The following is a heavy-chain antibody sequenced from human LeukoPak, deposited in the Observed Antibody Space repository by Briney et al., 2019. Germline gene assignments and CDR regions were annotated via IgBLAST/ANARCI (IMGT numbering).Heavy chain of an antibody. J-gene: IGHJ4*02. CDR2: IYYSGSS. Sequence: SETLSPTGTGSGDSIISYYWSWIRQPPGKGLEWIGYIYYSGSSNYDPALKSRVTMSVDTSKNQFSLKLSSVTAADTALYYCARHAGGAGWHYFDYWGQGALVTVSS. CDR1: GDSIISYY. D-gene: IGHD6-19*01. CDR3: ARHAGGAGWHYFDY. V-gene: IGHV4-59*08.